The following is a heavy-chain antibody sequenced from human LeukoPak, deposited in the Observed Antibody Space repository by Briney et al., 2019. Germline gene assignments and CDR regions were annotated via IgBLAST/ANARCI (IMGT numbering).Heavy chain of an antibody. V-gene: IGHV4-59*02. D-gene: IGHD5/OR15-5a*01. CDR1: GGSVNSSY. CDR2: ISNSGST. Sequence: SETLSLTCTVSGGSVNSSYWSWVRQPPGKGLEWIGFISNSGSTNYNPSFMRRLTISADTSKNQVSLRLTSVTAADAAVYYSARHACGYSVGSWFDPWGQRVLVSVS. CDR3: ARHACGYSVGSWFDP. J-gene: IGHJ5*02.